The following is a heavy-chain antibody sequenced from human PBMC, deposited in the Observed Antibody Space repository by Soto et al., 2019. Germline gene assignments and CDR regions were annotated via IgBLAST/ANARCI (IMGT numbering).Heavy chain of an antibody. V-gene: IGHV3-30*18. CDR3: AKEQLAMTVVVADYFDS. Sequence: QVQLVESGGGVVQPGKSLRLSCGASGFTFSTYGIHWVRQAPGKGLEWVALISYDGGSKYYGDSVKGRFIISRDNSHNTVSLQMNSLIADDTAVYFCAKEQLAMTVVVADYFDSWGQGTLVTVSS. J-gene: IGHJ4*02. D-gene: IGHD3-22*01. CDR1: GFTFSTYG. CDR2: ISYDGGSK.